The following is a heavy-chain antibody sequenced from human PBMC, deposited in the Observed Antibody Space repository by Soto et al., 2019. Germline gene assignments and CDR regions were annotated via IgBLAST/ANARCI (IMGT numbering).Heavy chain of an antibody. CDR1: GGTFSSYA. CDR3: ATSRYDYSFYYYYGMDV. Sequence: EASVKVSCKASGGTFSSYAISWVRQAPGQGLEWMGGIIPIFGTANYAQKFHGRVTITADESTSTAYMELSSLRSEDTAVYYCATSRYDYSFYYYYGMDVWGQGTTVTVSS. J-gene: IGHJ6*02. V-gene: IGHV1-69*13. CDR2: IIPIFGTA. D-gene: IGHD4-4*01.